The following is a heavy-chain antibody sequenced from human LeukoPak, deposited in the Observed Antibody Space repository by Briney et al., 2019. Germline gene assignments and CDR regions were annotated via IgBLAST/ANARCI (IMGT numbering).Heavy chain of an antibody. CDR1: GGSISSGGYY. D-gene: IGHD3-9*01. CDR3: ASYYDILTGYYPGPAFDI. CDR2: IYYSGST. J-gene: IGHJ3*02. V-gene: IGHV4-31*03. Sequence: SQTLSLTCTVSGGSISSGGYYWSWIRQHPGKGLEWIGDIYYSGSTYYNPSLKSRVTISVDTSKNQFSLKLSSVTAADTAVYYCASYYDILTGYYPGPAFDIWGQGTMVTVSS.